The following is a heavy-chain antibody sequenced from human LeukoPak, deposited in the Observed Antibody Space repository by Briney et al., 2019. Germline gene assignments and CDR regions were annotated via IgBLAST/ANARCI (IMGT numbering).Heavy chain of an antibody. CDR3: ARHGSGSYYDQFDY. CDR1: GGSISSYY. J-gene: IGHJ4*02. Sequence: SETLSLTCTVSGGSISSYYWSWIRQPPGKGLEWIGYIYYSGSTNYNPSLKSRVTISVDTSKNQFSLKLSSVTAADTAVYYCARHGSGSYYDQFDYWGQGTLVTVSS. V-gene: IGHV4-59*08. D-gene: IGHD3-10*01. CDR2: IYYSGST.